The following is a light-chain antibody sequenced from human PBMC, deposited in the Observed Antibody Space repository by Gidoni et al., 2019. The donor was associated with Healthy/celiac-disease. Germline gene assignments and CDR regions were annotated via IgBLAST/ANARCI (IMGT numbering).Light chain of an antibody. Sequence: QSDLTQPACVSGYPGQSITISCTGTSSDVGGYNYVSWYQQHPGKAPKLMIYDVSNRPSGVSNRFSGSKSGNTASLTISGLQAEDEADYYCSSYTSSSTYVFGTGTKVTVL. V-gene: IGLV2-14*03. CDR1: SSDVGGYNY. CDR3: SSYTSSSTYV. CDR2: DVS. J-gene: IGLJ1*01.